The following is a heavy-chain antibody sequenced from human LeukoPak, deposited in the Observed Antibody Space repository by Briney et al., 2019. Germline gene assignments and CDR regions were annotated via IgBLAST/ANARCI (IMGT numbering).Heavy chain of an antibody. CDR2: ITSSSDII. CDR1: GFTFSSYS. CDR3: ARPDCNSTSCYTPGY. J-gene: IGHJ4*02. V-gene: IGHV3-48*01. D-gene: IGHD2-2*02. Sequence: GGSLRLSCAASGFTFSSYSMKWVRQAPGKGLEWVSYITSSSDIIYYADSVRGRFTISRDNAKNSIYLQMNSLRAEDTAIYYCARPDCNSTSCYTPGYWGQGTLVTVSS.